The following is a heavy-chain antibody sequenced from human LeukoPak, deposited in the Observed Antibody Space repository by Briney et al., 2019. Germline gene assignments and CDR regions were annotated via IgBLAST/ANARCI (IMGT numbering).Heavy chain of an antibody. D-gene: IGHD6-6*01. CDR2: IYYSGST. CDR3: ARTRSSGWFDP. CDR1: GDSISRSTYY. V-gene: IGHV4-30-4*08. J-gene: IGHJ5*02. Sequence: PSQTLSLTCAVSGDSISRSTYYWAWIRQPPGKGLEWIGYIYYSGSTYYNPSLKSRVTISVDTSKNQFSLKLNSVTAADTAVYYCARTRSSGWFDPWGQGTLVTVSS.